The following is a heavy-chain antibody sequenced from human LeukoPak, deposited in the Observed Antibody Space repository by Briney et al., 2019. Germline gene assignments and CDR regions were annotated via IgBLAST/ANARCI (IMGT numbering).Heavy chain of an antibody. CDR3: ARDPTTVTKGLDV. V-gene: IGHV4-59*11. J-gene: IGHJ3*01. CDR1: GGSFSSHY. CDR2: ISYIGST. Sequence: SETLSLTCTVSGGSFSSHYWSWIRQPPGKGLEWIGYISYIGSTNYNPSLKSRVTISVDTSKKQFSLRLSSVTAADTAVYYCARDPTTVTKGLDVWGQGTMVTVSS. D-gene: IGHD4-17*01.